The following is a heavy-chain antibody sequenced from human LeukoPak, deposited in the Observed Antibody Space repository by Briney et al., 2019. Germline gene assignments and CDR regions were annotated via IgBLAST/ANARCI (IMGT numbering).Heavy chain of an antibody. J-gene: IGHJ6*02. V-gene: IGHV3-30-3*01. CDR1: GITFTSYA. Sequence: GGSLRLSCAASGITFTSYAMHWVRQAPGKGLEWVAVISYDGTNKYYADSVKGRFTISRDNAKNTLYLQMNSLRAEDTAVYYCARGRYYGMDVWGQGTTVTVSS. CDR3: ARGRYYGMDV. CDR2: ISYDGTNK.